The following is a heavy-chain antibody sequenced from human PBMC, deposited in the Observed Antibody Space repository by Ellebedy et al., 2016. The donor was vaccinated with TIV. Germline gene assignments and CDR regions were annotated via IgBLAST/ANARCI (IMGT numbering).Heavy chain of an antibody. V-gene: IGHV1-2*02. Sequence: ASVKVSXXASGYTFTGYYMHWVRQAPGQGLEWMGWINPNSGGTNYAQKFQGRVTMTRDTSISTAYMELSRLRSDDTGLYYCSKASAGAAPLPHPWGQGNLVNVPS. CDR1: GYTFTGYY. D-gene: IGHD6-19*01. CDR3: SKASAGAAPLPHP. J-gene: IGHJ5*02. CDR2: INPNSGGT.